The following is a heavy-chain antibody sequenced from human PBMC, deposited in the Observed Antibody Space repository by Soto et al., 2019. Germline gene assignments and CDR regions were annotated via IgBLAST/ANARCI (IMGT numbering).Heavy chain of an antibody. J-gene: IGHJ4*02. D-gene: IGHD5-12*01. CDR3: ARGILAVVATMHHFDY. V-gene: IGHV4-31*03. CDR2: IYYSGST. Sequence: SDTLSLTCTVSGGSLSSGGYYWSWIRQHPGKGLEWIGYIYYSGSTYYNPSLKSRVTISVDTSKNQFSLKLSSVTAADTAVYYCARGILAVVATMHHFDYWGQGTLVTVSS. CDR1: GGSLSSGGYY.